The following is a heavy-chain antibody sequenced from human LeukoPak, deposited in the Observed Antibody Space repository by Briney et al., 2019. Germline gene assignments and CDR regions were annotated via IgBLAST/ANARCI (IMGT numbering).Heavy chain of an antibody. J-gene: IGHJ4*02. CDR1: GGSISSSSYY. CDR2: IYYSGST. Sequence: SETLSLTCTVSGGSISSSSYYWGWIRQPPGKGLEWIGSIYYSGSTYYTPSLKSRVTISVDTSKNHFSLKLSSVTAADTAVYYCASQYYYGSGIRPFDYWGQGTLVTVSS. CDR3: ASQYYYGSGIRPFDY. D-gene: IGHD3-10*01. V-gene: IGHV4-39*02.